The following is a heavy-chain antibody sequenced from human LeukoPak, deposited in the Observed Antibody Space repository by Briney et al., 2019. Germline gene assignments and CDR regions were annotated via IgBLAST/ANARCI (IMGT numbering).Heavy chain of an antibody. V-gene: IGHV3-30*04. CDR3: ARERIAAVGTGWFDP. D-gene: IGHD6-13*01. CDR2: ISYDGNNK. Sequence: GGSLSLSCDASGFTFSSYAMHWVRQATGKGLEWVAVISYDGNNKNYADSVKGRFTISRENSKNMLYLRMNSQRAEDTAVYYCARERIAAVGTGWFDPWGQGTLVTVSS. CDR1: GFTFSSYA. J-gene: IGHJ5*02.